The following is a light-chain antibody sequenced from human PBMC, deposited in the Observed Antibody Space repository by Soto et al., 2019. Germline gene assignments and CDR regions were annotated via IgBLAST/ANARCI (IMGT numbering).Light chain of an antibody. CDR3: LQLRSYPWT. J-gene: IGKJ1*01. CDR1: QSISSW. CDR2: AAS. Sequence: DIQMTQSPSSVSASLGDRVTITCRASQSISSWLAWYQQRPGKAPKRLIYAASSLQSGVPSRFSGSGSGTDSTLTISSLQPEDFATYYCLQLRSYPWTFGQGTKVDIK. V-gene: IGKV1-12*01.